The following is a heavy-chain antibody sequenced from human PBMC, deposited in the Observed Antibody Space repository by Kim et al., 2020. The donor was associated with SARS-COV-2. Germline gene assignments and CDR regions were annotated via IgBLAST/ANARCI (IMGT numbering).Heavy chain of an antibody. J-gene: IGHJ6*02. CDR2: INTNTGNP. CDR1: GYTFTSYA. D-gene: IGHD6-13*01. Sequence: ASVKVSCKASGYTFTSYAMNWVRQAPGQGLEWMGWINTNTGNPTYAQGFTGRFVFSLDTSVSTAYLQISSLKAEDTAVYYCARDLPISSSWYKGGFYYYYYGMDVWGQGTTVTVSS. V-gene: IGHV7-4-1*02. CDR3: ARDLPISSSWYKGGFYYYYYGMDV.